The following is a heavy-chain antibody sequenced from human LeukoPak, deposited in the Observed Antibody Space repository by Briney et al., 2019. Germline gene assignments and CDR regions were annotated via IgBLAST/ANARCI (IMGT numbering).Heavy chain of an antibody. CDR1: GGSISSYY. Sequence: PSETLSLTCTVSGGSISSYYWSWIRQPPGKGLERIGYIYYSGSTNYNPYLESRVTISVDTSKNQFSLKLSSVTAADTAVYYCARSHFDWLLGDYYYGMDVWGQGTTVTVSS. CDR3: ARSHFDWLLGDYYYGMDV. CDR2: IYYSGST. J-gene: IGHJ6*02. V-gene: IGHV4-59*01. D-gene: IGHD3-9*01.